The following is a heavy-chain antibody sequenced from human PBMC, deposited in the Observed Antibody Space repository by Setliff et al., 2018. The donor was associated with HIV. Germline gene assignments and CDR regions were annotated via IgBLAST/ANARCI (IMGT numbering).Heavy chain of an antibody. J-gene: IGHJ4*02. V-gene: IGHV4-59*01. CDR2: ISYTGGT. Sequence: SETLSLTCTVSGGSISSDDGGWLRQPPGKGLEWIGSISYTGGTNHNPSLQSRVTMSIDTSKDQFTLKLSSLTSADTAVYYCARGHSSPFAAGLWGQGTLVTVSS. CDR3: ARGHSSPFAAGL. CDR1: GGSISSDD. D-gene: IGHD6-13*01.